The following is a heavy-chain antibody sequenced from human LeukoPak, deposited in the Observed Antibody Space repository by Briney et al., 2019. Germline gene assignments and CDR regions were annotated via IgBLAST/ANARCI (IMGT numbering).Heavy chain of an antibody. D-gene: IGHD6-19*01. CDR1: GYTFTSYG. V-gene: IGHV1-8*02. CDR2: MNPNSGNT. J-gene: IGHJ2*01. Sequence: ASVKVSCKASGYTFTSYGISWVRQATGQGLEWMGWMNPNSGNTGYAQKFQGRVTMTRNTSINTAYMELSSLRSEDTAVYYCARVSSGSSGWWLSYWYFDLWGRGTLVTVSS. CDR3: ARVSSGSSGWWLSYWYFDL.